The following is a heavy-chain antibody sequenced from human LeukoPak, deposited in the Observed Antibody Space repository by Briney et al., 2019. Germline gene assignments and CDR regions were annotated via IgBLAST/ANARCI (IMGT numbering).Heavy chain of an antibody. J-gene: IGHJ4*02. Sequence: DSVKGRFTISRDNPKNTLYLQMNSLRAEDTAVYYCAKDLNQEVGATGGDYFDYWGQGTLVTVSS. D-gene: IGHD1-26*01. V-gene: IGHV3-30*02. CDR3: AKDLNQEVGATGGDYFDY.